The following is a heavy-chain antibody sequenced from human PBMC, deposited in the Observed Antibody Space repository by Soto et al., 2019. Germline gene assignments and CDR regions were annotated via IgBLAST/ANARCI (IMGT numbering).Heavy chain of an antibody. Sequence: QITLKESGPTLVKPTQTLTLTCSFSGFSLSTSGVGVNWIRQTPGKALQWLALIYWDDDKIYSPSLKSRLTIPKDTSKDQVVLTMTNMDPMDTATYYCTHRRSGDAFLFWGQGTLVTVSS. J-gene: IGHJ3*01. CDR2: IYWDDDK. V-gene: IGHV2-5*02. CDR1: GFSLSTSGVG. D-gene: IGHD1-26*01. CDR3: THRRSGDAFLF.